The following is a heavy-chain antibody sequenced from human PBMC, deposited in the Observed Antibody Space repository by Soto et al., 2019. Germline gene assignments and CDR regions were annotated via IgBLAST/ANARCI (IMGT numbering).Heavy chain of an antibody. CDR1: GGTFSSYA. Sequence: QVQLVQSGAEVKKPGSSVKVSCKASGGTFSSYAISWVRQAPGQGLEWMGGIIPIFGTANYAQKFQGRVTITADESTSTAYMELSSLRSEDTAVYYCARRTVDTAMVPDTYYYYYGMDVWGQGTTVTVSS. CDR2: IIPIFGTA. D-gene: IGHD5-18*01. CDR3: ARRTVDTAMVPDTYYYYYGMDV. V-gene: IGHV1-69*12. J-gene: IGHJ6*02.